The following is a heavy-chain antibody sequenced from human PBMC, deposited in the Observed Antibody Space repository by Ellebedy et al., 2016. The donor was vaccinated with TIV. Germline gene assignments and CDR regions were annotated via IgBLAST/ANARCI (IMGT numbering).Heavy chain of an antibody. J-gene: IGHJ2*01. Sequence: MPSETLSLTCTVSGGSLISRSYFRGWIRQPPGKGLEWLGCIYYTWSTYYNSSLKSRVTISADSSKDQISLKLNSVIAADTATYYCARETRGRGWYWYLDLWGRGTLVTVSS. V-gene: IGHV4-39*07. CDR1: GGSLISRSYF. CDR2: IYYTWST. CDR3: ARETRGRGWYWYLDL. D-gene: IGHD6-19*01.